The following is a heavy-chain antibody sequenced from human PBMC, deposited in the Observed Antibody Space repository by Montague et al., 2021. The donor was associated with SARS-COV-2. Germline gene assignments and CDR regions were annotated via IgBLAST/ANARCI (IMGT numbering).Heavy chain of an antibody. CDR1: GGSINSFY. CDR2: IYHSGTT. V-gene: IGHV4-59*01. Sequence: SETLSLTCIVSGGSINSFYWSWIRQPPGKGLEWIGYIYHSGTTHYSPSLKSRVAISLDTSKHQFSLTLNSVTAADTAVYYCARPSMASRNYYYYGLDVWGQGTTVTVSS. J-gene: IGHJ6*02. D-gene: IGHD5-24*01. CDR3: ARPSMASRNYYYYGLDV.